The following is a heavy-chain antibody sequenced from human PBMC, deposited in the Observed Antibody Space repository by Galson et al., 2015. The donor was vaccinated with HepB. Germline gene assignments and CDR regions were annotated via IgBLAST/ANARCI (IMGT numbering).Heavy chain of an antibody. CDR2: ISYDGSNK. CDR1: GFTFSSYG. V-gene: IGHV3-30*18. Sequence: SLRLSCAASGFTFSSYGMHWVRQAPGKGLEWVAVISYDGSNKYYADSVKGRFTISRDNSKNTLYLQMNSLRAEDTAVYYCAKDNEQWLVRIWGQGTLVTVSS. D-gene: IGHD6-19*01. CDR3: AKDNEQWLVRI. J-gene: IGHJ4*02.